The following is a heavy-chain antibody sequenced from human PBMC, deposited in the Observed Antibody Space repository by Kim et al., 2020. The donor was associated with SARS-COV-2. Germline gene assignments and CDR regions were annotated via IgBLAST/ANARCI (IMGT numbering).Heavy chain of an antibody. D-gene: IGHD3-22*01. V-gene: IGHV4-59*08. J-gene: IGHJ6*03. CDR3: ARLSASGHLLYMDV. CDR1: RGYMNTYH. Sequence: VSRGYMNTYHWGWVRQPPGKGLEWIGYFLYSGVTSYNPSLESRVIISADMSKNQFSLKLSTVTAADTAMYYCARLSASGHLLYMDVWGKGTKVTV. CDR2: FLYSGVT.